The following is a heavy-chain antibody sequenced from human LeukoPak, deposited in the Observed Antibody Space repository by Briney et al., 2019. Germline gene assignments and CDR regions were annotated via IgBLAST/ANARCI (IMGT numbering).Heavy chain of an antibody. Sequence: GGSLTLSCAVSGFTFSNYYMSWIRQAPGKGLEWVSYISSGGSTISHADSVKGRFTISRDNAENPLYLQMNCLRAEDPAVYYCARRAAAGRGCDYGGEGALATVSS. CDR1: GFTFSNYY. V-gene: IGHV3-11*01. CDR3: ARRAAAGRGCDY. D-gene: IGHD6-13*01. CDR2: ISSGGSTI. J-gene: IGHJ4*02.